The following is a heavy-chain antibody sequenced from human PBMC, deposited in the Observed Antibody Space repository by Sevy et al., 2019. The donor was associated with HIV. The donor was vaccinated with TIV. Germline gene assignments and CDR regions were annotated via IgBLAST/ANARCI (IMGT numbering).Heavy chain of an antibody. CDR3: AREAVALDY. CDR1: GDSISSNNFY. Sequence: SETLSLTCSVSGDSISSNNFYWGWVRQPPEKGLEWIGSIYYTGSTYYNPSLKSRVTISVDTSKNQFSLKLTSVTAADTAVYYCAREAVALDYWGQGTLVTVSS. D-gene: IGHD6-19*01. J-gene: IGHJ4*01. CDR2: IYYTGST. V-gene: IGHV4-39*02.